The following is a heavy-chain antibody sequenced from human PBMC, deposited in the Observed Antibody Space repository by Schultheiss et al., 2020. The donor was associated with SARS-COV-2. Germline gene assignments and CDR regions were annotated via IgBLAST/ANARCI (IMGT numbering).Heavy chain of an antibody. CDR3: TTNQHNSMSDY. CDR1: GFTFSSYG. V-gene: IGHV3-15*01. Sequence: GESLKISCAASGFTFSSYGMHWVRQAPGKGLEWVGRIKSKTDGETTDYAAPVKGRFTISRDDSKTTLYLQMSSLKPEDTAVYYCTTNQHNSMSDYWGQGTLVTVSS. J-gene: IGHJ4*02. D-gene: IGHD6-13*01. CDR2: IKSKTDGETT.